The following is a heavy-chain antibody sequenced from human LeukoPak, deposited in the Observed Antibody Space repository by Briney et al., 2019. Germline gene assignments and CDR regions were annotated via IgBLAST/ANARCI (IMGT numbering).Heavy chain of an antibody. CDR3: ARDHGGYDDAFDI. CDR1: GFTLSSYW. CDR2: IKQDGSEK. Sequence: GGSRRLSCAASGFTLSSYWMSWVRQAPGKGLEWVANIKQDGSEKYYVDSVKGRFTISRDNAKNSLNLQMNSLRAEDTAVYYCARDHGGYDDAFDIWGQGAMVTVSS. V-gene: IGHV3-7*03. J-gene: IGHJ3*02. D-gene: IGHD5-12*01.